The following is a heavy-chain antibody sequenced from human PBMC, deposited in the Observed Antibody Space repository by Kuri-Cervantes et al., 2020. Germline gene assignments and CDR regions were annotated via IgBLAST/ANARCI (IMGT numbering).Heavy chain of an antibody. D-gene: IGHD3-22*01. Sequence: LSLTCAASGFTFSSYAMHWVRQAPGKGLEWVAVISYDGSNKYYADSVKGRFTISRDNSKNTLYLQMNSLRAEDTAVYYCAKGARITMIVVVITDYFDYWGQGTLVTVSS. CDR1: GFTFSSYA. V-gene: IGHV3-30-3*01. J-gene: IGHJ4*02. CDR3: AKGARITMIVVVITDYFDY. CDR2: ISYDGSNK.